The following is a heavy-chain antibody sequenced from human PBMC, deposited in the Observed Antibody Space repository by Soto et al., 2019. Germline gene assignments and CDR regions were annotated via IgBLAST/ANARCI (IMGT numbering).Heavy chain of an antibody. D-gene: IGHD1-20*01. Sequence: QVQLVESGGGVVQPGRSLRLSCAASGFTFSSYGMHWVRQAPGKGLEWVAVIWYDGSNKYYADSVKGRFTISRDNSKNTLYLQMNSLRAEDTAVYYCARDLDNWNVHYYYGMDVWGQGTTVTVSS. CDR3: ARDLDNWNVHYYYGMDV. CDR1: GFTFSSYG. J-gene: IGHJ6*02. CDR2: IWYDGSNK. V-gene: IGHV3-33*01.